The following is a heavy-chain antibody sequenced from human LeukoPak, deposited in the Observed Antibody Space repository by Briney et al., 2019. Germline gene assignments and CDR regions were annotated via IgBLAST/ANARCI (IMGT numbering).Heavy chain of an antibody. CDR3: ATEYYDTTSPDV. D-gene: IGHD3-22*01. V-gene: IGHV1-24*01. J-gene: IGHJ4*02. CDR1: GYTLTELS. CDR2: FDPEDGET. Sequence: ASVKVSCKVSGYTLTELSMHWVRQAPGKGLEWMGGFDPEDGETIYAQKFQGRVTLTEDTSTDTAYMELSSLSSEDTAVYYCATEYYDTTSPDVWGQGTLVTVSS.